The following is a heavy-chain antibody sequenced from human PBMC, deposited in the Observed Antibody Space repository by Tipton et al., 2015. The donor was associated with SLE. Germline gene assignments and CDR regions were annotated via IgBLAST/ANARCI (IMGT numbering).Heavy chain of an antibody. CDR3: ARPWELEAFDI. V-gene: IGHV4-30-2*01. D-gene: IGHD1-26*01. CDR1: GGSIRNGGYS. Sequence: LRLSCTVSGGSIRNGGYSWNWIRQPPGKGLEWIGYIYHSGSTYYNPSLKSRVTISVDRSKNQFSLKLSSVTAADTAVYYCARPWELEAFDIWGQGTMVTVSS. J-gene: IGHJ3*02. CDR2: IYHSGST.